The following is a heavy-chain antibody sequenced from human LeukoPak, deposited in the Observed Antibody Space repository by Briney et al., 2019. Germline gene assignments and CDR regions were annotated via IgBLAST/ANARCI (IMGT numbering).Heavy chain of an antibody. J-gene: IGHJ4*02. V-gene: IGHV3-48*01. Sequence: PGGSLRLSCAASGLTFSSYSMNWVRQAPGKGLEWVSYISSSSNTIYYADSVKGRFTISRDNAKNSLYLQMNSLRAEDTAVYYCARGDCSGGSCYLSLTTIDYWGQGTLVTVSS. CDR3: ARGDCSGGSCYLSLTTIDY. CDR1: GLTFSSYS. CDR2: ISSSSNTI. D-gene: IGHD2-15*01.